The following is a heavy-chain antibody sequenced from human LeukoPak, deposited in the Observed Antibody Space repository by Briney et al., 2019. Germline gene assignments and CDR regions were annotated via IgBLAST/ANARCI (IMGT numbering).Heavy chain of an antibody. CDR2: IYYSGST. CDR1: GGSISSYY. J-gene: IGHJ3*02. Sequence: SETLSLTCAVYGGSISSYYWSWIRQPPGKGLEWIGYIYYSGSTNYNPSLKSRVTISVDTSKNQFSLKLSSVTAADTAVYYCARPASRDDYFDIWGQGTMVTVSS. CDR3: ARPASRDDYFDI. D-gene: IGHD5-24*01. V-gene: IGHV4-59*01.